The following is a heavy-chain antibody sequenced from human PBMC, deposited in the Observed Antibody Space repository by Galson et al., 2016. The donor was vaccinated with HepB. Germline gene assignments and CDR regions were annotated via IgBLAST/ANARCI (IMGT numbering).Heavy chain of an antibody. J-gene: IGHJ4*02. Sequence: SLRLSCAASGFTFSTYAMTWVRQAPGKGLEWVSSISGSGGGTFYADPVKGRFTISRDNSKNTLYLQMNGLRAENTALYYCAKGRQTTTAYGYWGQGTLVTVSS. D-gene: IGHD4-17*01. V-gene: IGHV3-23*01. CDR2: ISGSGGGT. CDR1: GFTFSTYA. CDR3: AKGRQTTTAYGY.